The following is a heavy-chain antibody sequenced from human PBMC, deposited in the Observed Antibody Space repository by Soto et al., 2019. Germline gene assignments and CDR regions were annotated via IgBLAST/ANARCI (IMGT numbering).Heavy chain of an antibody. CDR3: ARDPGYSSFDH. CDR2: IKEDGSVK. CDR1: GFTFSGSW. V-gene: IGHV3-7*01. D-gene: IGHD5-12*01. J-gene: IGHJ4*02. Sequence: DVQLVESGGGLVQPGGSLRLSCAASGFTFSGSWMSWVRQAPGKGLEFVANIKEDGSVKNYVDSVKGRFTISRDNAKNSVYLQMHSLRDEDTAVYYCARDPGYSSFDHWGQGTLVTVSS.